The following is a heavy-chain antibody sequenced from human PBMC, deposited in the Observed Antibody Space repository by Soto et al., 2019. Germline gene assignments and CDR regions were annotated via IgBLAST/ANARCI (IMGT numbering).Heavy chain of an antibody. Sequence: QVQLVQSGAEVKKPGASVKVSCKASGYTFTSYAMHWVRQAPGQSLEWMGWINAGNGNTKYSQKFQGRVTITRDTSASTAYMELSSLRSEDTAVYYCARAGDILTGYPFDYWGQGTLVTVSS. V-gene: IGHV1-3*01. D-gene: IGHD3-9*01. J-gene: IGHJ4*02. CDR2: INAGNGNT. CDR1: GYTFTSYA. CDR3: ARAGDILTGYPFDY.